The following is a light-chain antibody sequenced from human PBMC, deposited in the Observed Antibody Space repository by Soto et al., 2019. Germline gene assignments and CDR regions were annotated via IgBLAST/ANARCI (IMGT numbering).Light chain of an antibody. CDR2: LGS. Sequence: DIVMTQSPLSLPVTPGEPASISCRCSQSLLHSNGYNYLDWYLQKPGQSPQLLIYLGSNRASGVPDRFSGSGSGTDFTLKISRVEADDVGVYYCMQALQTPPWTFGQGTKVEIK. J-gene: IGKJ1*01. CDR3: MQALQTPPWT. CDR1: QSLLHSNGYNY. V-gene: IGKV2-28*01.